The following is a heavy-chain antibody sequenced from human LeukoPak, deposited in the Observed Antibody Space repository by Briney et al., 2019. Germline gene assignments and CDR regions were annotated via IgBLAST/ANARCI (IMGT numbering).Heavy chain of an antibody. V-gene: IGHV3-21*01. J-gene: IGHJ4*02. D-gene: IGHD4-17*01. CDR2: ISSSIKYI. CDR3: ARVLVGDYGGFYDY. CDR1: GFTFSTYG. Sequence: PGGSLRLSCAASGFTFSTYGMNWVRQAAGKGLEWVSSISSSIKYIYYADSVKGRFTISRDNAKNSLYLQMNSLRAEDTAVYYCARVLVGDYGGFYDYRGQGTLVTVSS.